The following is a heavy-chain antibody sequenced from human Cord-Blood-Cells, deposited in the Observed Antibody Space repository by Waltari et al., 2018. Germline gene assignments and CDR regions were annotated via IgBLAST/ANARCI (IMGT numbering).Heavy chain of an antibody. Sequence: QVQLVQSGAEVKKPGASVKVSCKASGYTFTGYYMHWVRQAPGQGLEWMGWINPNGGGTNYAQKFQGRVTMTRDPSISTAYMELSRLRSDDTAVYYCARDGAVAAIYYFDYWGQGTLVTVSS. CDR2: INPNGGGT. D-gene: IGHD6-19*01. J-gene: IGHJ4*02. V-gene: IGHV1-2*02. CDR3: ARDGAVAAIYYFDY. CDR1: GYTFTGYY.